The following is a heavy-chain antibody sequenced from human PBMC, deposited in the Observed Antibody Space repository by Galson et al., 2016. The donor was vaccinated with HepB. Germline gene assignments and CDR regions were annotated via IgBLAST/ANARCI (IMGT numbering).Heavy chain of an antibody. Sequence: SLRLSCAASGFTLSSSAMTWVRQAPGRGLEWVSAITETGSLAYYADSVRGRFTLSRDTSKNAVYLQMNSLRGDDTAVYYCAKDPGSSLQIDYWGQGTLVTVSS. CDR1: GFTLSSSA. V-gene: IGHV3-23*01. J-gene: IGHJ4*02. CDR2: ITETGSLA. D-gene: IGHD4-11*01. CDR3: AKDPGSSLQIDY.